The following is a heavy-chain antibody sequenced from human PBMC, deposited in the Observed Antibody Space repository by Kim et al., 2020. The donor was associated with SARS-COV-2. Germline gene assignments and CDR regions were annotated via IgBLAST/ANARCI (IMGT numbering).Heavy chain of an antibody. V-gene: IGHV3-23*01. Sequence: GGSLRLSCAASGFTFSSYAMSWVRQAPGKGLEWVSAISGSGGSTYYADSVKGRFTISRDNSKNTLYLQMNSLRAEDTAVYYCANQQYYDFWSGPEYFQHWGQGTLVTVSS. J-gene: IGHJ1*01. D-gene: IGHD3-3*01. CDR1: GFTFSSYA. CDR3: ANQQYYDFWSGPEYFQH. CDR2: ISGSGGST.